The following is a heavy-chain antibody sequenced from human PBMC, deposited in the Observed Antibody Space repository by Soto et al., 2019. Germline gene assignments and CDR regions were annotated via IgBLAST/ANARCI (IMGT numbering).Heavy chain of an antibody. Sequence: EVQLVESGGGLVQPGGSLRLSCAASGFTFSNWMHWVRQAPGKGLVWVARINSDGTTTTYADPVKGRGTISRDNAKNTVYLQMDSLRVEDTAVYYCATVGTGSYNWFDPWGRGTLVTVSS. V-gene: IGHV3-74*01. CDR3: ATVGTGSYNWFDP. CDR2: INSDGTTT. J-gene: IGHJ5*02. D-gene: IGHD3-10*01. CDR1: GFTFSNW.